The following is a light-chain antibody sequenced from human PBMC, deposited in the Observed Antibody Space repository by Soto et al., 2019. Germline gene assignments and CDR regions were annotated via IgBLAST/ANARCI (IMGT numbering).Light chain of an antibody. CDR3: QQYGGSPPT. V-gene: IGKV3-20*01. Sequence: EIVLTQSPGTLSLSPGERATLSCRASQSVSSHSLAWHQQKPGQAPRLLIYGASNRAAGIPDRFSGSGSGTDFTLTISRLEPDDFAVYYCQQYGGSPPTFGQGTKVEIK. CDR1: QSVSSHS. J-gene: IGKJ1*01. CDR2: GAS.